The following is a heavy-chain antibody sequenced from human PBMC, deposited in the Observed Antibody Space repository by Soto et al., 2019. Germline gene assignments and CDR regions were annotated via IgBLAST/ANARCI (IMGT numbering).Heavy chain of an antibody. V-gene: IGHV4-30-4*01. CDR3: ARWGQGRYDPRAYDY. D-gene: IGHD1-20*01. CDR2: IFYSGST. Sequence: QVQLQESGPGLVKPSQTLSLTCTVSGGSISSGDYYWSWIRQPPGKGLEWIGYIFYSGSTYYNPSLRSRVTISVDTSKNRFSLKLSSVTAADTAVYYCARWGQGRYDPRAYDYWGQGTLVTVSS. CDR1: GGSISSGDYY. J-gene: IGHJ4*02.